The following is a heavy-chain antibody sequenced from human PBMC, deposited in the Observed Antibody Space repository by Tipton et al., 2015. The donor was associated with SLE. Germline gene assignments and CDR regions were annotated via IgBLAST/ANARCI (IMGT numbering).Heavy chain of an antibody. D-gene: IGHD3-10*01. J-gene: IGHJ5*02. V-gene: IGHV4-61*02. CDR2: IYTSGST. Sequence: TLSLTCTVSGGSISSGNYSWSWIRQPAGKGLEWIGRIYTSGSTNYTPSLKSRVTISVDTSKNQFSVKLTSVTAADTAVYFCARESGSGTYYFFDPWGQGTRVTVSS. CDR3: ARESGSGTYYFFDP. CDR1: GGSISSGNYS.